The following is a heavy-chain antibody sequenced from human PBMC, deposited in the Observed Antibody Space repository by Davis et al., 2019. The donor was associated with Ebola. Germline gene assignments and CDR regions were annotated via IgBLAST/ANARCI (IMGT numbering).Heavy chain of an antibody. CDR1: GFPFSSYA. CDR2: IRGSGGST. V-gene: IGHV3-23*01. CDR3: AKRGNIDY. J-gene: IGHJ4*02. D-gene: IGHD3-10*01. Sequence: GESLKTSCASSGFPFSSYALSSVRPAPGKGLEWVSAIRGSGGSTYYADSVKGRFTISRDNSKNTPYLTMNSLRAEDTGVYYCAKRGNIDYWGQGSMVTVSS.